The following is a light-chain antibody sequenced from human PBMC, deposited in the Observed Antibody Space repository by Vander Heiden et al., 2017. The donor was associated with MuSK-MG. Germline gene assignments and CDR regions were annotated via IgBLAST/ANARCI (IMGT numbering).Light chain of an antibody. CDR3: QLRSGNWFT. CDR1: QSVSSY. V-gene: IGKV3-11*01. Sequence: ESVLTQSPATLSLSPGERATLSCRASQSVSSYLAWYQQKPGQAPRLLIYDASNRATGIPARFSGSGSGTDFTLTISSLEPEDFAVYYCQLRSGNWFTFGHGTKVDIK. CDR2: DAS. J-gene: IGKJ3*01.